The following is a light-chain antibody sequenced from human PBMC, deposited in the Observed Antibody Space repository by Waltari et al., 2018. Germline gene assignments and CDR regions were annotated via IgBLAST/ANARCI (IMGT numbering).Light chain of an antibody. V-gene: IGKV3-20*01. Sequence: DMVLAQSPGTLSLSPGESATLSCRASQTVTSNYFSWYQQKPGQAPRLLIFGASSRATGIPDRFSGSGSGTDFTLTITRLEPEDFAVYYCQQYASSRTFGQGTRVEIK. CDR3: QQYASSRT. J-gene: IGKJ1*01. CDR1: QTVTSNY. CDR2: GAS.